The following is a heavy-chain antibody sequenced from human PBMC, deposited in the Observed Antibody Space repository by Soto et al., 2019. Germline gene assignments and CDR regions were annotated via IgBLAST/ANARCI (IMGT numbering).Heavy chain of an antibody. J-gene: IGHJ4*02. Sequence: QVQLVQSGAEVKKPGSSVKVSCKASGGTFSSYAIRWVRQAPGQGLEWMGGNIPIFGTENYAQELQGRATITANESTSTAYMELSSLRSEDTAVYYCARESRYCSGGSCYFLPGIDYWGQGTLVTVSS. D-gene: IGHD2-15*01. V-gene: IGHV1-69*12. CDR1: GGTFSSYA. CDR3: ARESRYCSGGSCYFLPGIDY. CDR2: NIPIFGTE.